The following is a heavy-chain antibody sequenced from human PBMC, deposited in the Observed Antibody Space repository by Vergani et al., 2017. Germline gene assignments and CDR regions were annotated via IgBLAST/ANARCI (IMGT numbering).Heavy chain of an antibody. CDR3: ATSYGSGSYPIDFDY. CDR1: GFSLSNARMG. J-gene: IGHJ4*02. D-gene: IGHD3-10*01. V-gene: IGHV2-26*01. Sequence: QVTLKESGPVLVKPTETLTLTCTVSGFSLSNARMGVSWIRQPPGKALEWLAHIFSNDEKSYSTSLKSRLTISKDTSKSQVVLTMTHMDPVDTATYYCATSYGSGSYPIDFDYWGQGTLVTVSS. CDR2: IFSNDEK.